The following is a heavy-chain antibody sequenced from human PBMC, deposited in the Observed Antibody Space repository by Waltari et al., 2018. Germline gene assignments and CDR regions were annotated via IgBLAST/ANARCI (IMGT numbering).Heavy chain of an antibody. J-gene: IGHJ4*02. CDR3: ARRAWGSGWSY. V-gene: IGHV4-39*01. CDR1: GGSISSSSNYD. CDR2: IYYNGST. D-gene: IGHD6-19*01. Sequence: QLQLQESGPGLVKPSETLSLTCTVSGGSISSSSNYDWGWIRQPPGKGLEWIGSIYYNGSTYYNPSLKSRVTISVDTSKNQFSLKLSSVTAADTVVYYCARRAWGSGWSYWGQGTLVAVSS.